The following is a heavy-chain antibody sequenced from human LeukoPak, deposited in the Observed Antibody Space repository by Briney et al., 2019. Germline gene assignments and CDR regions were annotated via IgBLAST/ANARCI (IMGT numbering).Heavy chain of an antibody. CDR2: ITSSGGST. D-gene: IGHD4-11*01. CDR3: ARARTTRAFDI. Sequence: GGSLRLSCAASGFTVSSNYMSWVRQAPGKGLEWVSGITSSGGSTYYADSVRGRFTISRDNAKNSLYLQMNSLRAEDTAVYYCARARTTRAFDIWGQGTMVTVSS. V-gene: IGHV3-66*01. J-gene: IGHJ3*02. CDR1: GFTVSSNY.